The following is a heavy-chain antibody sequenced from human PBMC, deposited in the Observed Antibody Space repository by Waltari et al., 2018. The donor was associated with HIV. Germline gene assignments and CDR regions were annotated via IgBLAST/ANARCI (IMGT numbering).Heavy chain of an antibody. CDR1: GFTFDDYA. V-gene: IGHV3-9*01. CDR3: AKGQTLYWYFDL. CDR2: ISWNSGSI. Sequence: LRLSCAASGFTFDDYAMHWVRQAPGKGLEWVSGISWNSGSIGYADSVKGRFTISRDNAKNSLYLQMNSLRAEDTALYYCAKGQTLYWYFDLWGRGTLVTFSS. J-gene: IGHJ2*01.